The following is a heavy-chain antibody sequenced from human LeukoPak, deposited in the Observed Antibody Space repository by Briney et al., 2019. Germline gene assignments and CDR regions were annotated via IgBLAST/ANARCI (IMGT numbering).Heavy chain of an antibody. CDR1: AFTFIDYA. Sequence: GGSLTLSCAASAFTFIDYAMTWVRPVPGKGREWVSTTGATGLSTYYDDSVKGRLALTRVNSENTLYLDMNGLRDEDTALYYYAKSRGIYAAGWSPFDCWGQGTLVTVSS. J-gene: IGHJ4*02. D-gene: IGHD6-19*01. CDR3: AKSRGIYAAGWSPFDC. V-gene: IGHV3-23*01. CDR2: TGATGLST.